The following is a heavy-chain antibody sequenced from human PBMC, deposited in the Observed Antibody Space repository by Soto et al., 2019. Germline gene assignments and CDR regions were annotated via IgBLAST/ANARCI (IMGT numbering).Heavy chain of an antibody. V-gene: IGHV3-11*05. Sequence: QVQLVESGGGLVKPGGSLRLSCAASGFTFSDYYMNWIRQAPGKGLEWVAYISSSASYTMYDDSVKGRFTVSRDNAKNSLYLQMDSLRAEDTAVYFCARTFGSPDVWGQGTTVTVSS. CDR3: ARTFGSPDV. CDR2: ISSSASYT. CDR1: GFTFSDYY. J-gene: IGHJ6*02. D-gene: IGHD3-10*01.